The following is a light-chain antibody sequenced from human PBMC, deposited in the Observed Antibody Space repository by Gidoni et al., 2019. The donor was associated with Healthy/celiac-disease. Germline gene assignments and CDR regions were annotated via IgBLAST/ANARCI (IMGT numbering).Light chain of an antibody. V-gene: IGKV1-5*03. CDR1: QCISSW. J-gene: IGKJ1*01. CDR2: KAS. CDR3: QQYNSYSRT. Sequence: QMTQSPSTLSASVGDRVNITCRASQCISSWLAWYQQKPGKAPKLLIYKASSLESGVPSRFSGSGSGTEFTLTIISLQPDDFATYYCQQYNSYSRTFGQGTKVEIK.